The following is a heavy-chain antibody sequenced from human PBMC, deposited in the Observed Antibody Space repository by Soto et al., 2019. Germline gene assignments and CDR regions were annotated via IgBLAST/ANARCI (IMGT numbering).Heavy chain of an antibody. CDR2: ISVSDAFI. V-gene: IGHV3-23*01. D-gene: IGHD1-20*01. Sequence: GGSLRLSCAASGFNVGSFAVNWVRQSPGKGLEWVSGISVSDAFIYYADSVRGRFSISRDASENILYLQMNSLRVDDTALYYCTRETVAGITGLDYWGPGTLVTVSS. J-gene: IGHJ4*02. CDR1: GFNVGSFA. CDR3: TRETVAGITGLDY.